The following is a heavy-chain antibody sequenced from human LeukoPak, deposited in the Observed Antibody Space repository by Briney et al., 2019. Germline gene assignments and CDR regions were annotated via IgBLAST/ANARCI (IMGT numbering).Heavy chain of an antibody. D-gene: IGHD6-19*01. CDR3: ARENRSGWSYYFDY. Sequence: PGGPLRLSCAASGFTFSSYGMHWVRQAPGKGLEWVAVIWYDGSNKYYADSVKGRFTISRDNSKNTLYLQMNSLRAEDTAVYYCARENRSGWSYYFDYWGQGTLVTVSS. J-gene: IGHJ4*02. CDR2: IWYDGSNK. CDR1: GFTFSSYG. V-gene: IGHV3-33*01.